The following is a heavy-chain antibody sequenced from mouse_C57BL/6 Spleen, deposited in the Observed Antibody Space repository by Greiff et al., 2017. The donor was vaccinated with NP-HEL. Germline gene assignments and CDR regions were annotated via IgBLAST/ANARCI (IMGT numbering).Heavy chain of an antibody. D-gene: IGHD1-1*01. J-gene: IGHJ4*01. CDR3: SRSYCYGSSYAMDY. CDR2: INPGSGST. Sequence: VQLQQSGAELVRPGASVKLSCKASGYTFTDYYINWVKQRPGQGLEWIGRINPGSGSTNYNEKFKGKATLTAEKSSSTAYMQLSSLTSEDSAVYFCSRSYCYGSSYAMDYWGQGTSLTVSS. CDR1: GYTFTDYY. V-gene: IGHV1-76*01.